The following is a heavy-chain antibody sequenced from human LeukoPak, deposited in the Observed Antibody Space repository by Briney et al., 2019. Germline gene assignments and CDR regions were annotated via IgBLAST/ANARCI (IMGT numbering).Heavy chain of an antibody. CDR3: ASYNWGSAPGYFDL. V-gene: IGHV3-7*01. J-gene: IGHJ2*01. Sequence: GGSLRLSCAASGFTFSSYWMSWVRQAPGKGLEWVANIKQDGSEKYYVDSVKGRFTISRDNAKNSLYLQMNSLRAEDTAVYYCASYNWGSAPGYFDLWGRGTLVTVSS. CDR1: GFTFSSYW. CDR2: IKQDGSEK. D-gene: IGHD7-27*01.